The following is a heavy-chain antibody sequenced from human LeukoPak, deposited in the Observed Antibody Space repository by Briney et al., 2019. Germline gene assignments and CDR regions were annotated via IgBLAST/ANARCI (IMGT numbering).Heavy chain of an antibody. D-gene: IGHD4-11*01. CDR3: ARGRYSNYADMDV. J-gene: IGHJ6*03. Sequence: SETLSLTRAVYGGSFSGYYWSWIRQPPGKGLEWIGEINHSGSTNYNPSLKSRVTISVDTSKNQFSLKLSSVTAADTAVYYCARGRYSNYADMDVWGKGTTVTVSS. CDR2: INHSGST. V-gene: IGHV4-34*01. CDR1: GGSFSGYY.